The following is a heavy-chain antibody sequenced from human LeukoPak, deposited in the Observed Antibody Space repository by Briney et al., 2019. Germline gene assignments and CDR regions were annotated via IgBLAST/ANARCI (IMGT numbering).Heavy chain of an antibody. CDR3: AKSGGYGLIDY. J-gene: IGHJ4*02. CDR2: IYSSGST. D-gene: IGHD1-26*01. CDR1: DASVSGSPYY. Sequence: PSETLSLTCTVSDASVSGSPYYWGWIRQPPGKGLEWIGSIYSSGSTYYNASLQSRVTISIETSKNQISLRLNSVTAADTAIYYCAKSGGYGLIDYWGQGTLVTVSS. V-gene: IGHV4-39*01.